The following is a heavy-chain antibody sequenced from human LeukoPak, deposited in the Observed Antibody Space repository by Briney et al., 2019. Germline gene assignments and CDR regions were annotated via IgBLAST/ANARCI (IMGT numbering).Heavy chain of an antibody. J-gene: IGHJ6*02. CDR3: ARRYCSGGSCYHGMGV. CDR2: IYRGDSDT. CDR1: GYSFTSYW. V-gene: IGHV5-51*01. D-gene: IGHD2-15*01. Sequence: PGESLKISCKGSGYSFTSYWIGWVRQMPGKGLEWMGIIYRGDSDTRYSPSFQGQVTISADKSISTAYLQWSSLKASDTAMYYCARRYCSGGSCYHGMGVWGQGTTVTVSS.